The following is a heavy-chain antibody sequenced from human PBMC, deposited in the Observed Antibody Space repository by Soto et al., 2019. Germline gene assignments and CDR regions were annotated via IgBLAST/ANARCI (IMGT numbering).Heavy chain of an antibody. CDR3: ARETQYYDFWSGYWGPDYYYYYGMDV. CDR1: GYTFTGYY. CDR2: INPNSGGT. D-gene: IGHD3-3*01. J-gene: IGHJ6*02. Sequence: ASVKVSCKASGYTFTGYYMHWVRQAPGQGLEWMGWINPNSGGTNYAQKFQGWVTMTRDTSISTAYMELSRLRSDDTAVYYCARETQYYDFWSGYWGPDYYYYYGMDVWDQGTTVTVSS. V-gene: IGHV1-2*04.